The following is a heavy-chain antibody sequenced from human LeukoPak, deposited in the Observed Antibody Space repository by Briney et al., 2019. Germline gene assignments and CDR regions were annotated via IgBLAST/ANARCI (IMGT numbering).Heavy chain of an antibody. CDR2: ISGSGVTT. CDR3: AKDRDYYLVGFFDY. V-gene: IGHV3-23*01. J-gene: IGHJ4*02. Sequence: RSGGSLRLSCAASGFTFSSYAMSWVRQAPGKGLEWVSAISGSGVTTYYADSVKCRFTISRDNSKNTLYLQMNSLRAEDTALYYCAKDRDYYLVGFFDYWGQGTLVTVSS. D-gene: IGHD3-10*01. CDR1: GFTFSSYA.